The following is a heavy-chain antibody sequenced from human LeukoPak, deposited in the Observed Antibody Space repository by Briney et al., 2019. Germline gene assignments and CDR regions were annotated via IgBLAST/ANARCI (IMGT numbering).Heavy chain of an antibody. CDR3: VRGDNRDQ. D-gene: IGHD1-26*01. V-gene: IGHV3-21*01. Sequence: GGSLRLSCTASGFTFINYSMNWVRQAPGKGLEYVSSISKSSALKYYSESVRGRFTISRDNAENSLYLDMSNLGAEDTAVYFCVRGDNRDQWGQGTLVTVSS. CDR1: GFTFINYS. J-gene: IGHJ4*02. CDR2: ISKSSALK.